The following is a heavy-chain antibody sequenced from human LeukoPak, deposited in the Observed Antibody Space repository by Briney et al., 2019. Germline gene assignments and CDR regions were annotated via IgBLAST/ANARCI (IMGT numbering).Heavy chain of an antibody. J-gene: IGHJ6*02. CDR1: GYTFTSYA. CDR2: INAGNGNT. CDR3: ARALGFGVVLGPSWADYGMDV. D-gene: IGHD3-3*01. V-gene: IGHV1-3*01. Sequence: GASVKVSCKASGYTFTSYAMHWVRQAPGQRLEWMGWINAGNGNTKYSQKFQGRVTITRDTSASTAYMELSSLRSEDTAVYYCARALGFGVVLGPSWADYGMDVWGQGTTVTVSS.